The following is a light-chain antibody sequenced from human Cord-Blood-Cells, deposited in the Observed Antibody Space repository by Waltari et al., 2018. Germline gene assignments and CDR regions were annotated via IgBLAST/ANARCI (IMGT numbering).Light chain of an antibody. CDR3: QQSYSTPQT. CDR2: DAS. Sequence: DIQMTQSPSLLPASVGDKVTITRRASQSIRSYLNWYQQKPGKAPKLLIYDASSLQSGVPSRFSGSGSGTDFTLTISSLQPEDFATYYCQQSYSTPQTFGGGTKVEIK. V-gene: IGKV1-39*01. J-gene: IGKJ4*01. CDR1: QSIRSY.